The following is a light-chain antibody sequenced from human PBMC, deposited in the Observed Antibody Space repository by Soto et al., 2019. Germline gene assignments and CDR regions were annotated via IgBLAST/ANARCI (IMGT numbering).Light chain of an antibody. CDR3: QQYNNWLWT. V-gene: IGKV3D-15*01. CDR2: GIS. CDR1: QSVNSN. J-gene: IGKJ1*01. Sequence: EIVMTQSPATLSVSPGERASLSCRASQSVNSNYLAWYQHKPGRAPRLLIYGISSRATGIPARFSGSGSGTEFTLTISSLQPEDFAVYYCQQYNNWLWTFGQGTKVDIK.